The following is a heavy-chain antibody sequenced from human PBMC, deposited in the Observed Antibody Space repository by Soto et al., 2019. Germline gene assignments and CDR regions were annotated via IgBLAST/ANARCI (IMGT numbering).Heavy chain of an antibody. J-gene: IGHJ4*02. CDR3: ARAGRLDLFDY. CDR2: IYSGSST. Sequence: GGSLRLSCAASGFTVSSNYMGWVRQAPGKGLEWVSVIYSGSSTYYADSVKGRFTISRDNSKNTLYLQMNSLRAEDTAVYYCARAGRLDLFDYWGQGTLVTVSS. V-gene: IGHV3-53*01. D-gene: IGHD1-1*01. CDR1: GFTVSSNY.